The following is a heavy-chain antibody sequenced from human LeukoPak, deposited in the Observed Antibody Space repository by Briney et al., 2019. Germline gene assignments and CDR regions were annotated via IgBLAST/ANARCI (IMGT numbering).Heavy chain of an antibody. J-gene: IGHJ5*02. D-gene: IGHD6-13*01. CDR1: GGPFSGYY. V-gene: IGHV4-34*01. CDR3: ATHSRVLYSSNWSTYNWFDP. CDR2: INHSGST. Sequence: SETLSLTCAVYGGPFSGYYWSWIRQPPGKGLEWIGEINHSGSTNYNPSLKSRVTISLDTSKNQFSLKLSSVTAADTAVYYCATHSRVLYSSNWSTYNWFDPWGQGTLVTVSS.